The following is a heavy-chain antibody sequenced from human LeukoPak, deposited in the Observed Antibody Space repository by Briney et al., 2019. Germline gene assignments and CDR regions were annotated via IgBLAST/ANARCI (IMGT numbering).Heavy chain of an antibody. CDR2: IKQDGSEK. CDR3: ARDVGYDSSGSYPYYFDY. D-gene: IGHD3-22*01. J-gene: IGHJ4*02. Sequence: GGSLRLSCAASRFXFSSYWMTWVRQAPGKGLEWVANIKQDGSEKHYVDSVQGRFTISRDNAKNSLYLQINSLRAEDTAVYYCARDVGYDSSGSYPYYFDYWGLGTLVTVSS. CDR1: RFXFSSYW. V-gene: IGHV3-7*05.